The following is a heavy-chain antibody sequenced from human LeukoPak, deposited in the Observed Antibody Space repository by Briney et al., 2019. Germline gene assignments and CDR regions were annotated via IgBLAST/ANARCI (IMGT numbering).Heavy chain of an antibody. CDR3: AREEGLGYYTY. CDR2: ISWNSGSI. D-gene: IGHD2-8*01. CDR1: GFTFNTYS. Sequence: GGSLRLSCEASGFTFNTYSMNWARQAPGKGLEWVSGISWNSGSIGYADSVKGRFTISRDNAKNSLYLQMNSLRAEDTAVYYCAREEGLGYYTYWGRGTLVTVSS. V-gene: IGHV3-48*04. J-gene: IGHJ4*02.